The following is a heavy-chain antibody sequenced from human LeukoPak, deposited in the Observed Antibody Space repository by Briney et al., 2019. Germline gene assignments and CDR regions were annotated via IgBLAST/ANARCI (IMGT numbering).Heavy chain of an antibody. V-gene: IGHV4-34*01. Sequence: PSGTLSLTCAVYGGSFSGYYWSWIRQPPGKGLEWIGEINHSGSTNYNPSLKSRVTISVDTSKNQFSLKLSSVTAADTAVYYCARGMGATTGYFDYWGQGTLVTVSS. CDR1: GGSFSGYY. CDR2: INHSGST. J-gene: IGHJ4*02. D-gene: IGHD1-26*01. CDR3: ARGMGATTGYFDY.